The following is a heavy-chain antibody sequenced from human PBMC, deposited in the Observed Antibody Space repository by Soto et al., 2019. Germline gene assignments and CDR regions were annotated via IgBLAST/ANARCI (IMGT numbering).Heavy chain of an antibody. D-gene: IGHD6-19*01. CDR1: GFTFTGYY. CDR3: ARGEGIAVAGTYYYYMDV. Sequence: ASVKVSCKASGFTFTGYYMHWVRQAPGQGLEWMGWINPNSGGTNYAQKFQGWVTMTRDTSISTAYMELSRLRSDDTAVYYCARGEGIAVAGTYYYYMDVWGKGTTVTVSS. J-gene: IGHJ6*03. CDR2: INPNSGGT. V-gene: IGHV1-2*04.